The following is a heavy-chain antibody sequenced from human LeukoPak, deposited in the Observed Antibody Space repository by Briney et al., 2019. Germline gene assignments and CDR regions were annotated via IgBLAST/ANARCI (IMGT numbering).Heavy chain of an antibody. D-gene: IGHD2-2*01. J-gene: IGHJ3*02. CDR3: ARSSGGYQLHNAFDI. Sequence: ASVKVSCKASGYTFTSYGISWVRQAPGQGLEGMGWISAYNGNTNYAQKLQGRVTMTTDTSTSTAYMELRSLRSDDTAVYYCARSSGGYQLHNAFDIWGQGTMVTVSS. CDR2: ISAYNGNT. CDR1: GYTFTSYG. V-gene: IGHV1-18*01.